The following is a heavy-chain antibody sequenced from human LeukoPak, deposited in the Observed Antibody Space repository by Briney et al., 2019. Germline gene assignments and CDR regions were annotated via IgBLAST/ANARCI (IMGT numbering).Heavy chain of an antibody. CDR2: INSDGSST. D-gene: IGHD2-2*01. CDR3: VREKDCSSTSCYWLYYYYYGMDV. V-gene: IGHV3-74*01. Sequence: PGGSLRLSCAASGFTFSSYWMHWVRQAPGKGLVWVSRINSDGSSTSYADSVKGRFTISRDNAKNTLYLQMNSLRAEDTAVYYCVREKDCSSTSCYWLYYYYYGMDVWGQGTTVTVSS. J-gene: IGHJ6*02. CDR1: GFTFSSYW.